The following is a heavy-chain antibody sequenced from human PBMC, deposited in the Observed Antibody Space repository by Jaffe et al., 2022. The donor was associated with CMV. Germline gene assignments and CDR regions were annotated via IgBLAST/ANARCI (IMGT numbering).Heavy chain of an antibody. V-gene: IGHV3-33*08. CDR1: GFTFSSYG. Sequence: QVQLVESGGGVVQPGRSLRLSCAASGFTFSSYGMHWVRQAPGKGLEWVAVIWYDGSNKYYADSVKGRFTISRDNSKNTLYLQMNSLRAEDTAVYYCARESSPQAVTVNWFDPWGQGTLVTVSS. J-gene: IGHJ5*02. D-gene: IGHD4-17*01. CDR2: IWYDGSNK. CDR3: ARESSPQAVTVNWFDP.